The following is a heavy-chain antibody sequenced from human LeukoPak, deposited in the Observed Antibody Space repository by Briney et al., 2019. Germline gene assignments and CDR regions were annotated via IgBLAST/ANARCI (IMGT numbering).Heavy chain of an antibody. V-gene: IGHV4-59*01. D-gene: IGHD1-14*01. CDR1: GRSINNYF. Sequence: PSETLSLTCTVSGRSINNYFWRWIRQPPGKGLEWVGHIRYSGSPTYRPSLKSRVTISVDTSKNNFSLKLTSVTAADTAIYYCARGTEHQTLLDPWGQGTLVTVSS. CDR2: IRYSGSP. CDR3: ARGTEHQTLLDP. J-gene: IGHJ5*02.